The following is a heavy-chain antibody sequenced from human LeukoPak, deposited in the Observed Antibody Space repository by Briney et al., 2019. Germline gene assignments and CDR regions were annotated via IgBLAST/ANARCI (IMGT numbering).Heavy chain of an antibody. CDR1: GFTFRSRA. Sequence: GGSLRLSCAASGFTFRSRAMSWVRQAPGKGLEWVPVISGSGGGTNYADSVKGRFTISRDNSKNTLYLEMNSLRAEDTALYYCATSHYDVLTGFSWYYFDYWGQGTLVTVSP. V-gene: IGHV3-23*01. CDR3: ATSHYDVLTGFSWYYFDY. J-gene: IGHJ4*02. CDR2: ISGSGGGT. D-gene: IGHD3-9*01.